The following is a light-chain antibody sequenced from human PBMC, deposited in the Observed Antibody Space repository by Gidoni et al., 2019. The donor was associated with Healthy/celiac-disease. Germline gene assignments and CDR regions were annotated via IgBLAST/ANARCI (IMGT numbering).Light chain of an antibody. V-gene: IGKV3-15*01. CDR3: QQYNNWPPIT. Sequence: EIVMTQYPATLSVSPGERATLSCRASQSVSSNLAGYQQKPGQAPRLLIYGASTRATGIPARFSGIGSGTEFTLTISSLQSEDFSVYYCQQYNNWPPITFGGGTKVEIK. CDR2: GAS. J-gene: IGKJ4*01. CDR1: QSVSSN.